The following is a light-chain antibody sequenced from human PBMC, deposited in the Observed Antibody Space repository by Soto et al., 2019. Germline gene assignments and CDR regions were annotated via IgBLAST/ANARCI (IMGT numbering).Light chain of an antibody. CDR3: QKFNTAPRT. J-gene: IGKJ5*01. CDR2: SAS. V-gene: IGKV1-27*01. CDR1: QDISVY. Sequence: DIQMTQSPSSLSVSLGERVTLTCRASQDISVYLAWYQQKPGKVPKLLIYSASTLQSGVPSRFSGSGSGTDFTLTISSLQPEDVATYYCQKFNTAPRTFGQGTRLEIK.